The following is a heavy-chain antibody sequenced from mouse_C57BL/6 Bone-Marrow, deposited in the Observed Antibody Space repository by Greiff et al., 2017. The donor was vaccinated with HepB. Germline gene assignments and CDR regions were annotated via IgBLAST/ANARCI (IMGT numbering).Heavy chain of an antibody. CDR2: ISSGGSYT. D-gene: IGHD1-1*01. V-gene: IGHV5-6*01. CDR3: ARRDDGSSYGY. Sequence: EVQLVESGGDLVKPGGSLKLSCAASGFTFSSYGMSWVRQTPDKRLEWVATISSGGSYTYYPDSVKGRCTISRDNAKNTLYLQMSSLKSEDTAMYYCARRDDGSSYGYWGQGTTLTVSS. J-gene: IGHJ2*01. CDR1: GFTFSSYG.